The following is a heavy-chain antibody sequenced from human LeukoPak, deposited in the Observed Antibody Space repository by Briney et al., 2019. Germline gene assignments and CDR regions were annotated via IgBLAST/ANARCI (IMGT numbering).Heavy chain of an antibody. CDR2: INHSEST. J-gene: IGHJ4*02. Sequence: SETLSLTCAVYGGSFSGYYWSWIRQPPGKGLEWIGEINHSESTNYNPSLKSRVIISIDTSDNQFSLKVSSVTAADTAVYYCARAQYSSSYVDYWGQGTLVTVSS. CDR1: GGSFSGYY. V-gene: IGHV4-34*09. CDR3: ARAQYSSSYVDY. D-gene: IGHD6-6*01.